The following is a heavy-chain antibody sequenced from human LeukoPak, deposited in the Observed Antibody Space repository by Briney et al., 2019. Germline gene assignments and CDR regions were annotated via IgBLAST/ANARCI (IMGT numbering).Heavy chain of an antibody. J-gene: IGHJ4*02. D-gene: IGHD5-12*01. CDR2: INPNNCGT. CDR1: GYSLTGYY. Sequence: ASVKVSCKSSGYSLTGYYLHWVRQAPGQGLEWMGWINPNNCGTNYAQKFQGRVTMTRDTSITTAYMELTSLTSDDTDVYYCARDKGRSEASDYWGQGSLVTVSS. CDR3: ARDKGRSEASDY. V-gene: IGHV1-2*02.